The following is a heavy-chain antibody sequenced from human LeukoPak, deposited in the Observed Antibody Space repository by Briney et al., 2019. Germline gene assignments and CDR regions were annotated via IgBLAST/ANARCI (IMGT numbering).Heavy chain of an antibody. V-gene: IGHV6-1*01. CDR3: ARYYYGTPDY. CDR2: TYYRSKWYN. D-gene: IGHD3-16*01. Sequence: SQTLSLTCAISGDSVSSNSAAWNWIRQSRSRGLEWLGRTYYRSKWYNEYAVSVKSRMSINPDTSKNQFSLQLNSVTPEDTAVYYCARYYYGTPDYWGQGALVTVSS. CDR1: GDSVSSNSAA. J-gene: IGHJ4*02.